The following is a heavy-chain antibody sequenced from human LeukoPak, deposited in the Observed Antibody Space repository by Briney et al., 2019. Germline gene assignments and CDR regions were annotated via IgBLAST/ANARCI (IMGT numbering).Heavy chain of an antibody. D-gene: IGHD1-26*01. CDR3: TRLGGSYYTY. Sequence: GGSLRLSCAASGFTFSSYWMSWVRQAPGKGPEWVANIKQDGGEKYYVDSVKGRFTISRDNAKNSLFLQMNSLRAEDTAVYYCTRLGGSYYTYWGQGTLVTVSS. CDR1: GFTFSSYW. CDR2: IKQDGGEK. V-gene: IGHV3-7*01. J-gene: IGHJ4*02.